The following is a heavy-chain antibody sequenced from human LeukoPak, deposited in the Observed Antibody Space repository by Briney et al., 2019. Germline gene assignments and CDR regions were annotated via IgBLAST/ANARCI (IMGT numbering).Heavy chain of an antibody. CDR1: GFTFSIYA. CDR2: ITSSGDGT. J-gene: IGHJ3*02. D-gene: IGHD2-2*02. Sequence: QPGGSLRLSCAASGFTFSIYAMSWVRQAPGKGLQWVSSITSSGDGTYYADSVKGRFTISRDNAKNSLYLQMNSLRAEDTAIYYCARDYSCSSTSCYTARSDAFDIWGQGTMVTVSS. V-gene: IGHV3-23*01. CDR3: ARDYSCSSTSCYTARSDAFDI.